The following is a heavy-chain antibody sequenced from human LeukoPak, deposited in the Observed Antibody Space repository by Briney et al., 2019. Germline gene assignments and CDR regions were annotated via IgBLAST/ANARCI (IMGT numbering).Heavy chain of an antibody. CDR3: ARDQRNSGSYRFEY. CDR2: IIGNNGNT. V-gene: IGHV1-18*01. CDR1: GYIFSGYG. D-gene: IGHD1-26*01. J-gene: IGHJ4*02. Sequence: ASVKVSCKTSGYIFSGYGISWVRQAPGQGLEWMGWIIGNNGNTNYAPSLQGRVTMTTDTSTNTAYMELTSLRSDDTAVYYCARDQRNSGSYRFEYWGQGTLVTVSS.